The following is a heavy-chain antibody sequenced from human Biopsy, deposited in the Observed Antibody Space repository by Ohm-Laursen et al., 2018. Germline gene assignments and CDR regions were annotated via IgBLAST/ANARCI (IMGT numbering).Heavy chain of an antibody. CDR1: GYTFTNYG. D-gene: IGHD3-3*01. CDR3: ARDRTPYYDFWSGKSFDNWFDP. Sequence: ASVKVSCKASGYTFTNYGISWVRQAPGQGLEWMGWINAYNGNTNYAQKLQGRVTMTTDTSTSTAYMELRSLGSDDTALYYCARDRTPYYDFWSGKSFDNWFDPWGQGTLVTVSS. V-gene: IGHV1-18*01. J-gene: IGHJ5*02. CDR2: INAYNGNT.